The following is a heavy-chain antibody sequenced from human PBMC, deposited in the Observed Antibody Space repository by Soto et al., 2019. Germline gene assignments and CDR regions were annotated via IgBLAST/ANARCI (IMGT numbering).Heavy chain of an antibody. V-gene: IGHV3-7*01. Sequence: VQLVESGGGLVKPGGSLRLSCAASGFTFSDYYMSWIRQAPGKGLEWVANIKVDGSEKYYVDSVRGRFSISRDNAKDSLYLQMNSLRAEDTAVYYCTRDSYDSSGYYYDFFDYWGQGTLVTVSS. J-gene: IGHJ4*02. CDR2: IKVDGSEK. CDR1: GFTFSDYY. D-gene: IGHD3-22*01. CDR3: TRDSYDSSGYYYDFFDY.